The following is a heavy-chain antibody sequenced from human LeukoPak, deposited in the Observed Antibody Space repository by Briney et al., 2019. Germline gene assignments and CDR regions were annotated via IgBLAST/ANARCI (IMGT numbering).Heavy chain of an antibody. CDR2: ISYDGSNK. D-gene: IGHD2-8*01. CDR1: GFTFSSYG. Sequence: GGSLRLSCAASGFTFSSYGMHGVRQAPGKGLEWVAVISYDGSNKYYADSVKGRFTISRDNSKNTLYLQMNSLRAEDTAVYYCAKSNEHDYWGQGTLVTVSS. CDR3: AKSNEHDY. J-gene: IGHJ4*02. V-gene: IGHV3-30*18.